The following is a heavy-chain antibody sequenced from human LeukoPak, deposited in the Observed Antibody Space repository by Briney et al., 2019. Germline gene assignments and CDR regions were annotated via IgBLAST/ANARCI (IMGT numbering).Heavy chain of an antibody. V-gene: IGHV4-34*01. J-gene: IGHJ4*02. CDR2: INHSGST. CDR3: ASAFFMVRGAAFDY. Sequence: KPSETLSLTCAVSGGSFSGYYWCCIRPPPGKGLEWIGEINHSGSTNYNPSLKSRVTISVDTSKNQFSLKLSSVTAADTAVYYCASAFFMVRGAAFDYWGQGTLVTVSS. D-gene: IGHD3-10*01. CDR1: GGSFSGYY.